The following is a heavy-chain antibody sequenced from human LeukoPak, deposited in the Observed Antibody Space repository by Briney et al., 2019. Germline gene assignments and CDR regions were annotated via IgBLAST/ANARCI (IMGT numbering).Heavy chain of an antibody. CDR3: ARDRGSTDFDY. CDR1: GFTFSKHW. CDR2: INSDGSIT. Sequence: GGSLRLSCAASGFTFSKHWMHWVRQAPGKGLVWVSRINSDGSITSCADSVKGRFTISRDNAKYTLYLRMNSLRAEDTAVYYCARDRGSTDFDYWGQGTLVTVSS. J-gene: IGHJ4*02. D-gene: IGHD3-16*01. V-gene: IGHV3-74*01.